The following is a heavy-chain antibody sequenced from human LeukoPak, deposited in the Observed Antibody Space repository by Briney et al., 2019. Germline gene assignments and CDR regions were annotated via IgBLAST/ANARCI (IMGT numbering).Heavy chain of an antibody. J-gene: IGHJ4*02. CDR3: ARELSWSGRDY. CDR2: IIQDGSAK. V-gene: IGHV3-7*01. CDR1: GFSFRNYA. Sequence: GGSLRLSCAASGFSFRNYAMSWFRQAPGKGLEWVANIIQDGSAKNYLDSVKGRFTISIDRGKNSLYLQMNSLRDEDTAVYYCARELSWSGRDYWGQGTLVTVSS. D-gene: IGHD3-3*01.